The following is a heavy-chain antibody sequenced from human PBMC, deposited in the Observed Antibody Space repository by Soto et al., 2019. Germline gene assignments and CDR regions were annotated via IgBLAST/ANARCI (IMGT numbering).Heavy chain of an antibody. CDR1: GGSISSYY. CDR2: IFYSGST. CDR3: ARRYGSAFDI. D-gene: IGHD4-17*01. J-gene: IGHJ3*02. V-gene: IGHV4-59*01. Sequence: QVQLQESGPVLVKPSETLSLTCTVSGGSISSYYWSWIRQPSGKGLEWIGYIFYSGSTNYNPSLKSRVTISVDTSKNQFSLKLSSVTAADTAVYYCARRYGSAFDIWGHGTMVTVSS.